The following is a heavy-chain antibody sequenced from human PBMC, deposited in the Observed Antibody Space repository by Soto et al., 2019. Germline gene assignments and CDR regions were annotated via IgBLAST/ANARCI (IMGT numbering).Heavy chain of an antibody. D-gene: IGHD3-3*01. CDR1: GGSISSGGYY. J-gene: IGHJ4*02. CDR2: NYYSGST. CDR3: ASTLRPDFWSGSRDF. Sequence: QMRLQESGPGLVKPSQTLSLTCTVSGGSISSGGYYWSWIRQHPGKGLEWIGYNYYSGSTNYNPSLKSRGIISLDTSKNQFFLKLSSVTAADTAMYYCASTLRPDFWSGSRDFWGPGILVTVSS. V-gene: IGHV4-31*04.